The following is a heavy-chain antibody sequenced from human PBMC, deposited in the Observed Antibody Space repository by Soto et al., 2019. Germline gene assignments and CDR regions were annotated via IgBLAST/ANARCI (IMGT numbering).Heavy chain of an antibody. CDR2: IIPIFGTA. D-gene: IGHD6-6*01. Sequence: QVQLVQSGAEVKKPGSSVKVSCKASGGTFSGYAISGLRQAPGQGLEWMGGIIPIFGTANYAQKFQGRVTITADESTSTAYMELSSLRSEDTAVYYCARAGYSSSSEPQVPDDYWGQGTLVTVSS. CDR1: GGTFSGYA. CDR3: ARAGYSSSSEPQVPDDY. J-gene: IGHJ4*02. V-gene: IGHV1-69*01.